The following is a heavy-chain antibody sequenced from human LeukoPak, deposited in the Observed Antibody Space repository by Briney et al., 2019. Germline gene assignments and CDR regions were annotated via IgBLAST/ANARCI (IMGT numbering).Heavy chain of an antibody. CDR3: VRTPPNWGFDY. J-gene: IGHJ4*02. D-gene: IGHD7-27*01. CDR2: MSPNSGDT. V-gene: IGHV1-8*01. Sequence: ASVKVSCKASGYTFTSHDINWVRQATGQGLEWMGWMSPNSGDTGYAQKFQGRVTMTSDSSISTAYMELSSLRSEDTAIYYCVRTPPNWGFDYWGQGTLVTVSS. CDR1: GYTFTSHD.